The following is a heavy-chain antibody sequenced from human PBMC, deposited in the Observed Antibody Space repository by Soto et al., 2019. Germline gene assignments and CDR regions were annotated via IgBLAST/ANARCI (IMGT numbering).Heavy chain of an antibody. V-gene: IGHV4-30-4*01. Sequence: PSETLSLTCTVSGGSISSDNYYWSWIRQTPGKGLEWIGYIHYSGSTYYNASLKSRVTISVDTSKNQFSLKLSSVTAADTAVYYCARVVVLEPGAIMWFDPWGQGTLVTVPS. CDR3: ARVVVLEPGAIMWFDP. D-gene: IGHD2-2*01. J-gene: IGHJ5*02. CDR2: IHYSGST. CDR1: GGSISSDNYY.